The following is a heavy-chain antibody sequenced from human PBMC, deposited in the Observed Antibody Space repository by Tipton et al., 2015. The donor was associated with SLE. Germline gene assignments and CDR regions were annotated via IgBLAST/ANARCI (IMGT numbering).Heavy chain of an antibody. CDR3: ARLRGVSAAGL. D-gene: IGHD6-13*01. CDR2: VYYSGSP. CDR1: GGPISSTNW. V-gene: IGHV4-39*01. J-gene: IGHJ4*02. Sequence: TLSLTCAVSGGPISSTNWWSWVRQPPGKGLEWIGSVYYSGSPYYNPSLKSRVTISVDTSSNQFPLKLNSVTAADTAVYYCARLRGVSAAGLWGQGTLVAVSS.